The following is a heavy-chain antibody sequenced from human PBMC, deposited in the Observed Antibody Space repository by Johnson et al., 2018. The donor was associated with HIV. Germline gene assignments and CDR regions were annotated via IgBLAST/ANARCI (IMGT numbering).Heavy chain of an antibody. CDR1: GFTFSSYG. J-gene: IGHJ3*02. V-gene: IGHV3-30*19. Sequence: QMLLVESGGGVVQPGRSLRLSCEASGFTFSSYGMHWVRQAPGKGLEWVAVIWYDGSNKYYADSVKGRFTISRDNSKNTLFLQMNSLRAEDTAVFYCARATTSKDHAFDIWGQGTMVTVSS. CDR2: IWYDGSNK. CDR3: ARATTSKDHAFDI. D-gene: IGHD1-14*01.